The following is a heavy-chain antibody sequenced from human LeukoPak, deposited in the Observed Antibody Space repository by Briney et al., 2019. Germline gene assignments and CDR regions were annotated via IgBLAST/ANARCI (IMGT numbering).Heavy chain of an antibody. CDR2: ISYNGSNK. D-gene: IGHD5-12*01. J-gene: IGHJ6*02. CDR1: GFIFSSYG. V-gene: IGHV3-30*18. Sequence: GRSLRLSCAASGFIFSSYGMHWVRQAPGKGLEWVAVISYNGSNKYYADSVKGRFTISRDNSKNTLYLQMNSLRAEDTAVYYCAKDLGGYSGYDRWAFYYYYYGMDVWGQGTTVTVSS. CDR3: AKDLGGYSGYDRWAFYYYYYGMDV.